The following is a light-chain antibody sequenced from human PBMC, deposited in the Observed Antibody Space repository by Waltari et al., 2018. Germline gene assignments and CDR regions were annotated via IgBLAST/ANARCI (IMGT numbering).Light chain of an antibody. CDR3: QQYSATPPT. CDR1: QSVISSFNNKNY. CDR2: WAS. Sequence: DIVMTQSPDSLAVSLGERATINCKSSQSVISSFNNKNYLTWFQQKPGEPPKLLLYWASTRESGVPDRFSGSGSGTDFTLTISGLQAEDVAVYYCQQYSATPPTFGQGTKVEIK. V-gene: IGKV4-1*01. J-gene: IGKJ1*01.